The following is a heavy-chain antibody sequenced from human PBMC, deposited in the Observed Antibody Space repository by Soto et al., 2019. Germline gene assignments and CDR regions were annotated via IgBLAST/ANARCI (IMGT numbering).Heavy chain of an antibody. D-gene: IGHD2-15*01. Sequence: ASVKVSCKVSGYTLTELSMHWVRQAPGKGLEWMGGFDPEDGETIYAQKFQGRVTMTEDTSTDTAYMELSSLRSEDTAVYYCATNPCSCSGGSCYSCRYYYYGMDVWGQGTTVTVSS. CDR2: FDPEDGET. CDR1: GYTLTELS. J-gene: IGHJ6*02. V-gene: IGHV1-24*01. CDR3: ATNPCSCSGGSCYSCRYYYYGMDV.